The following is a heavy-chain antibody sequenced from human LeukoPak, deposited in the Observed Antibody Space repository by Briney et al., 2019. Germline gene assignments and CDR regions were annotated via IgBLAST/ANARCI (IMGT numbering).Heavy chain of an antibody. CDR2: IGAYNGNT. V-gene: IGHV1-18*01. CDR1: GYTFTSYG. D-gene: IGHD3-3*01. CDR3: ARYYDFWSGTPGYMDV. Sequence: GASVKVSCKASGYTFTSYGISWVRQAPGQGLEWMGWIGAYNGNTNYAQKLQGRVTMTTDTSTSTAYMELRSLRSDDTAVYYCARYYDFWSGTPGYMDVWGKGTTVTVSS. J-gene: IGHJ6*03.